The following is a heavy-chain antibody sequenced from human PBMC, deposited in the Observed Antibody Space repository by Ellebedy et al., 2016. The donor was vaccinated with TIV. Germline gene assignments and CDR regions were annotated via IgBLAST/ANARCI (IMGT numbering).Heavy chain of an antibody. D-gene: IGHD2-2*01. CDR1: GFTFSSYS. V-gene: IGHV3-21*05. J-gene: IGHJ4*02. CDR3: ARADCSSTSCYAATDY. CDR2: ISSSSSYT. Sequence: GESLKISXAASGFTFSSYSMNWVRQAPGKGLEWVSYISSSSSYTNYADSVKGRFTISRDNAKNSLYLQMNSLRAEDTAVYYCARADCSSTSCYAATDYWGQGTLVTVSS.